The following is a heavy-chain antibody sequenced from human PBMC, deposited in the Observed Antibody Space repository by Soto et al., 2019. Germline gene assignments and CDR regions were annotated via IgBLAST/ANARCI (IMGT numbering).Heavy chain of an antibody. D-gene: IGHD6-19*01. CDR3: ARSVEGHFDY. J-gene: IGHJ4*02. CDR1: GFTFNIYS. CDR2: ITSDTLTI. V-gene: IGHV3-48*02. Sequence: EVQLVESGGGLVRPVGSLRLSCAASGFTFNIYSMNWIRQAPGKGLEWVSYITSDTLTIRYADSVRGRFIISRDNAENSVFLQMNSLRDEDTATYYCARSVEGHFDYWGQGALVTVSS.